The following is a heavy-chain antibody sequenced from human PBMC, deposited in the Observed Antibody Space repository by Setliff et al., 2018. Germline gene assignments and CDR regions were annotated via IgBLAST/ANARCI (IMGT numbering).Heavy chain of an antibody. Sequence: PSETLSLTCTVSGGSISSYYWRWIRQPAGEGLGWIGHIYIGGSANYNPSLKSRVTMSIDTSKNQFSRKLNSVTAADMAVYYCAREQWLDPPGYYYMDVWAKGTTVTVPS. V-gene: IGHV4-4*07. CDR2: IYIGGSA. D-gene: IGHD6-19*01. CDR3: AREQWLDPPGYYYMDV. J-gene: IGHJ6*03. CDR1: GGSISSYY.